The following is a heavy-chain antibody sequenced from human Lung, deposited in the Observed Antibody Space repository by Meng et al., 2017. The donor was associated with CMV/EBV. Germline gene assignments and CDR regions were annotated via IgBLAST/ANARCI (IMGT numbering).Heavy chain of an antibody. CDR3: ARGSRDEAFQH. CDR1: GGSISCFY. J-gene: IGHJ1*01. CDR2: IYTSGGT. V-gene: IGHV4-4*07. D-gene: IGHD5-24*01. Sequence: QVQLRESGPGLVKPSGTLFLTCTVSGGSISCFYWSWIRQPDGKGLEWIGRIYTSGGTNYNPSLKSRVTMSVGTSKNQFSLKLSSVTAADTAVYYCARGSRDEAFQHWGQGTLVTVSS.